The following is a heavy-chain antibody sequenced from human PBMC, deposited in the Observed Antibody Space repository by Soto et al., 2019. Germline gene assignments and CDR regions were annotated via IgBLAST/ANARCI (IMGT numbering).Heavy chain of an antibody. CDR2: ISAYNGNT. V-gene: IGHV1-18*04. J-gene: IGHJ4*02. CDR3: ARGQVNYYGSSGPRTSYFDY. CDR1: GYTFTRYG. Sequence: QVQVVQSGGEVKKPGASVKVSCKASGYTFTRYGFSWLRQAPGQGLEWMGWISAYNGNTNYAQNYKGRVTMTTDTSTSTAYMELRNLRSDDTAVYYCARGQVNYYGSSGPRTSYFDYWGQGTLVTVSS. D-gene: IGHD3-22*01.